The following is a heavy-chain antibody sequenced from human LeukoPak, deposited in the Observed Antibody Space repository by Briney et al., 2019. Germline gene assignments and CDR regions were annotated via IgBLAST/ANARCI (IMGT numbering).Heavy chain of an antibody. V-gene: IGHV4-34*01. Sequence: PAETLSLTCAVYGGSFSGYYWSWIRQPPGKGLEWIGEINHSGSTNYNPSLKSRVTISVDTSKNQFSLKLSSVTDADTAVYYCARGRYSSGRYFDYWGQGTLVTVSS. D-gene: IGHD6-19*01. CDR3: ARGRYSSGRYFDY. J-gene: IGHJ4*02. CDR2: INHSGST. CDR1: GGSFSGYY.